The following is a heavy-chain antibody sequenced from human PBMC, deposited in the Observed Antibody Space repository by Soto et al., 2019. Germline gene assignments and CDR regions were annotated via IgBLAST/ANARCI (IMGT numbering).Heavy chain of an antibody. J-gene: IGHJ6*02. D-gene: IGHD3-10*01. CDR2: INHSGST. V-gene: IGHV4-34*01. Sequence: KPSETLSLTCAVYGGSFSRYYWSWIRQPPGKGLEWIGEINHSGSTNYNPSLKSRVTISVDTSKNQFSLKLSSVTAADTAVYYCARWLGAYYYYGMDVWGQGTTVTVSS. CDR3: ARWLGAYYYYGMDV. CDR1: GGSFSRYY.